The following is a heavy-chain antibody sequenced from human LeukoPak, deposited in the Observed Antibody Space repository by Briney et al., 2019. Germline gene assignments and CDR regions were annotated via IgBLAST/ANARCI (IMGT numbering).Heavy chain of an antibody. V-gene: IGHV3-23*01. D-gene: IGHD3-10*01. CDR3: AKNMVRGVISYYGMDV. CDR1: GFTFSSYA. Sequence: PGGSLRLSCAASGFTFSSYAMSWVRQAPGKGLEWVSAISGSGGSTYYVDSVKGRFTISRDNSKNTLYLQMNSLRAEDTAVYYCAKNMVRGVISYYGMDVWGQGTTVTVSS. J-gene: IGHJ6*02. CDR2: ISGSGGST.